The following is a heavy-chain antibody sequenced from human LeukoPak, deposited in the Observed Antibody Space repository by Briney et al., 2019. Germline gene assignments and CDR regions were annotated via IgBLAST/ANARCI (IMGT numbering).Heavy chain of an antibody. J-gene: IGHJ4*02. D-gene: IGHD3-22*01. Sequence: PGGSLRLSCAAFGFNFNNYGMHWVRQAPGKGLEWVSFISYDGSKKYYADFVKGRFTISRDNSKNMLYLQMNSLRAEDTAVYYCAKADKRYYYDSTGLKGALDYWGQGTLVTVSS. V-gene: IGHV3-30*18. CDR2: ISYDGSKK. CDR3: AKADKRYYYDSTGLKGALDY. CDR1: GFNFNNYG.